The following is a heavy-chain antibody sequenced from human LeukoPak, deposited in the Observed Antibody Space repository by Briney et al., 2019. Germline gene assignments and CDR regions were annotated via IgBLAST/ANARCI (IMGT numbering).Heavy chain of an antibody. CDR1: GFTFSSYG. V-gene: IGHV3-33*01. J-gene: IGHJ4*02. Sequence: GRSLRLSCAASGFTFSSYGMRWVRQAPGKGLEWVAVIWYDGSNKYYADSVKGRFTISRDNSKNTLYLQMNSLRAEDTAVYYCARDVDYYGSGSYYQPAYYFDYWGQGTLVTVSS. CDR3: ARDVDYYGSGSYYQPAYYFDY. CDR2: IWYDGSNK. D-gene: IGHD3-10*01.